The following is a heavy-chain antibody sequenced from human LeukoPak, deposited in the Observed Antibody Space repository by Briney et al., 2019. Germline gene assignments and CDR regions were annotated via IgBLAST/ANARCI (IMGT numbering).Heavy chain of an antibody. CDR1: GGSISSGGYY. Sequence: KASETLSLTCTVSGGSISSGGYYWSWIRQHPGKGLEWIGYIYYSGSTYYNPSLKSRVTISVDTSKNQFSLKLSSVTAADTAVYYCARVFGSGRFIDYWGQGTLVTVSS. D-gene: IGHD3-10*01. CDR2: IYYSGST. J-gene: IGHJ4*02. V-gene: IGHV4-31*03. CDR3: ARVFGSGRFIDY.